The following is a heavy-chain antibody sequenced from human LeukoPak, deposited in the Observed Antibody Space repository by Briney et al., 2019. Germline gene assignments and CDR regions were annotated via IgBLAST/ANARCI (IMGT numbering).Heavy chain of an antibody. CDR1: GFTFTRHW. CDR3: ARLSSWVFEI. D-gene: IGHD3-16*01. Sequence: PGGSLRLSCAASGFTFTRHWMSWFRQAPGKGPEWVASIKQNGGDEKYVESVEGRFTISRDNAKNSLYLQMNSLRVEDTAVYFCARLSSWVFEIWGQGTMVTVSS. J-gene: IGHJ3*02. V-gene: IGHV3-7*01. CDR2: IKQNGGDE.